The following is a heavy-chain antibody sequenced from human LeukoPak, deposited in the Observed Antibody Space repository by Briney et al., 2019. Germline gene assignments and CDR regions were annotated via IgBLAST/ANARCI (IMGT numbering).Heavy chain of an antibody. J-gene: IGHJ4*02. V-gene: IGHV3-30*04. CDR1: GFTFSSYA. Sequence: GRSLRLSYAASGFTFSSYAMHWVRQAPGKGLEWVAVISYDGSNKYYADSVKGRFTISRDNSKNTLYLQMNSLRAEDTAVYYCARSSAAAGEFDYWGQGTLVTVSS. CDR3: ARSSAAAGEFDY. D-gene: IGHD6-13*01. CDR2: ISYDGSNK.